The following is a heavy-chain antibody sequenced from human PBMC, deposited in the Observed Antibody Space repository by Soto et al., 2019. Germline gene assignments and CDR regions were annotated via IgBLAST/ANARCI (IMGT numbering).Heavy chain of an antibody. J-gene: IGHJ4*02. CDR2: ISYSGST. V-gene: IGHV4-30-4*02. CDR1: GGSISSGNYY. CDR3: ARRGSSSFFDY. Sequence: SETLSLTCTVSGGSISSGNYYWSWIRQPPGKGLEWIGFISYSGSTYYSTSLKSRVTISVDMFKNQFSLSLRSVTAADTAVYYCARRGSSSFFDYWGQGTLVTVSS. D-gene: IGHD6-19*01.